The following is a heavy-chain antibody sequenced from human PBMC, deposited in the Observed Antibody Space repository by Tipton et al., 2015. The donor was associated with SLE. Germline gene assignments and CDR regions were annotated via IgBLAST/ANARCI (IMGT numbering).Heavy chain of an antibody. CDR3: ARQLFYYDTSAYRPGAFDV. D-gene: IGHD3-22*01. J-gene: IGHJ3*01. Sequence: TLSLTCTVSGASISRSTYYWGWIRQPPGKGLEWIGSINYSGSTYNNPSLKSRVIISADTSKNQFSLKLSSVTAADTAVYYCARQLFYYDTSAYRPGAFDVWGQGTVLTVSS. V-gene: IGHV4-39*01. CDR1: GASISRSTYY. CDR2: INYSGST.